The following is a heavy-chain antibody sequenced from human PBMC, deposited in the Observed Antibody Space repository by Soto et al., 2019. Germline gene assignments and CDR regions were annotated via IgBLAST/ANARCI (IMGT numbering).Heavy chain of an antibody. CDR3: ATVAYYYDSSGYFHFDY. Sequence: ASVKVSCKVSGYTLTELSMHWVRQAPGKGLEWMGGFDPEDGETIYAQKFQGRVTMTEDTSTDTAYMELSSLRSEDTAVYYCATVAYYYDSSGYFHFDYWGQGTLVTV. D-gene: IGHD3-22*01. CDR1: GYTLTELS. J-gene: IGHJ4*02. V-gene: IGHV1-24*01. CDR2: FDPEDGET.